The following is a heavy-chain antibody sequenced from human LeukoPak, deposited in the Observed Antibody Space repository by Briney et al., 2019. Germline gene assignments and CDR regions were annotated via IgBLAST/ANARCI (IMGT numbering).Heavy chain of an antibody. J-gene: IGHJ5*02. CDR1: GYTFTSYY. V-gene: IGHV1-69*06. CDR2: IIPTFGTA. D-gene: IGHD1-1*01. Sequence: GVSVKVSCKASGYTFTSYYMHWVRQAPGQGLEWMGGIIPTFGTANYAQKFQGRVTITADKSTSTAYMELSSLRSEDTAVYYCARLDARHKLGNWFDPWGQGTLVTVSS. CDR3: ARLDARHKLGNWFDP.